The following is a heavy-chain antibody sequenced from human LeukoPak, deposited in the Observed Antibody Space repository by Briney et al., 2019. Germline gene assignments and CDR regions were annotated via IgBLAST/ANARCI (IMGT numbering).Heavy chain of an antibody. J-gene: IGHJ6*03. D-gene: IGHD1-14*01. Sequence: SETLSLTCAVYGGSFSGYYWSWIRQPPGEGLEWIGEINHSGSTNYNPSFKSRVTISVDTSKNQFSLKLSSVTAADTAVYYCARGLPEYYYYYMDVWGKGTTVTVSS. CDR2: INHSGST. CDR1: GGSFSGYY. V-gene: IGHV4-34*01. CDR3: ARGLPEYYYYYMDV.